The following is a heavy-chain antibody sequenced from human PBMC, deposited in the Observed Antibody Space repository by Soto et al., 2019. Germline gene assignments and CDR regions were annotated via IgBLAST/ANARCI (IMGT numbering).Heavy chain of an antibody. V-gene: IGHV1-46*01. Sequence: QVQLVQSGAEVKKPGASVKVSCKTSGYTFTDYYMHWVRQDPGQGLEWMGVFSPSGGSATYAQKFQGRVTMTSDTSTRTVYMELSSLRSDDTAVYYCASDGGWEWLWIDYWGQGTLVTVSS. J-gene: IGHJ4*02. CDR1: GYTFTDYY. CDR3: ASDGGWEWLWIDY. D-gene: IGHD1-26*01. CDR2: FSPSGGSA.